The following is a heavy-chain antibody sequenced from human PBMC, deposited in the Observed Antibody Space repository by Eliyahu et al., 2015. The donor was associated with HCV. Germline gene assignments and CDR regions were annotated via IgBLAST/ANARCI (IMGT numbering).Heavy chain of an antibody. V-gene: IGHV3-74*01. Sequence: EVHLVESGGALLQPGGSLRLSCAASGLXFSRYWMXWVRQAPGKGPGWVSPLNGDGSSTDYADSVKGRFTISRDNAKNTLYLQMNSLRAEDTAVYYCARPLYDFWSGPDCWGQGTVVTVSS. CDR3: ARPLYDFWSGPDC. D-gene: IGHD3-3*01. J-gene: IGHJ4*02. CDR2: LNGDGSST. CDR1: GLXFSRYW.